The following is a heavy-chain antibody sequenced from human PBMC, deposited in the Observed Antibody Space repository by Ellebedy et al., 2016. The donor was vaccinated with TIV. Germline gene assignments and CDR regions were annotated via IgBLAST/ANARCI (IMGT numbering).Heavy chain of an antibody. J-gene: IGHJ6*02. CDR2: ISYDGSNK. Sequence: GESLKISXAASGFTFSSYAMHWVRQAPGKGLEWVAVISYDGSNKYYADSVKGRFTISRDNSKNTLYLQMNSLRAEDTAVYYCARDLREYYDFWSGYGMDVWGQGTTVTVSS. CDR1: GFTFSSYA. D-gene: IGHD3-3*01. V-gene: IGHV3-30-3*01. CDR3: ARDLREYYDFWSGYGMDV.